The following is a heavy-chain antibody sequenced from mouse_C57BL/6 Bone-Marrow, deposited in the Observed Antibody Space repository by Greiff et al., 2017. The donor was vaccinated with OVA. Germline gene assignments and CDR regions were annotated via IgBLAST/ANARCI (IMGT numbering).Heavy chain of an antibody. J-gene: IGHJ4*01. Sequence: EVKLMESGGGLVQPGGSMKLSCVASGFTFSNYWMNWVRQSPEKGLEWVAQIRLKSDNYATHYAESVKGRFTISRDDSKSSVYLQMNNLRAEDTGIYYCTGGDGYFYYYAMDYWGQGTSVTVSS. D-gene: IGHD2-3*01. CDR3: TGGDGYFYYYAMDY. CDR2: IRLKSDNYAT. V-gene: IGHV6-3*01. CDR1: GFTFSNYW.